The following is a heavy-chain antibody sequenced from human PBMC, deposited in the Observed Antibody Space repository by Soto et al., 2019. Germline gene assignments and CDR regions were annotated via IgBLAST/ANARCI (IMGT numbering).Heavy chain of an antibody. J-gene: IGHJ4*02. CDR3: ASYDYVWGSYRYLDY. D-gene: IGHD3-16*02. CDR1: GGTFSSYA. CDR2: IIPIFGTA. V-gene: IGHV1-69*13. Sequence: ASVKVSCKASGGTFSSYAISWVRQAPGQGLEWMGGIIPIFGTANYAQKFQGRVTITADESTSTAYMELSSLRSEDTAVYYCASYDYVWGSYRYLDYWGQGTLVTVSS.